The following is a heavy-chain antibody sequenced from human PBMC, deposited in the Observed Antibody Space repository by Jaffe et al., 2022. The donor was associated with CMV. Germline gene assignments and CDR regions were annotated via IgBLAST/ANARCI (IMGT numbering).Heavy chain of an antibody. D-gene: IGHD3-3*01. J-gene: IGHJ3*01. CDR1: GFSFSTSRVT. Sequence: QITLKESGPTLVQPTQTLTLTCTFSGFSFSTSRVTVGWIRQPPGKALEWLALLHGNGDQRYSPSLKSRLTITKDSSNNQVVLTMTNMDPVDTATYYCARRQTTGAVGTNSFDVWGQGTLVTVSS. V-gene: IGHV2-5*01. CDR3: ARRQTTGAVGTNSFDV. CDR2: LHGNGDQ.